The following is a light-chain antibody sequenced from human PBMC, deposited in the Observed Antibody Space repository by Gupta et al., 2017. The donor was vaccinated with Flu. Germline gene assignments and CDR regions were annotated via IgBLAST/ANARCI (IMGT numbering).Light chain of an antibody. Sequence: VSLGERATINCKSSQSVLYSPNKRNYLAWYQQKVGQSPKLLFYWASTRESGVPDRFSGSGSEADFSLTISSLQAEDVAVYYCQQYHSIPWTFGQGTRVEIK. V-gene: IGKV4-1*01. J-gene: IGKJ1*01. CDR1: QSVLYSPNKRNY. CDR3: QQYHSIPWT. CDR2: WAS.